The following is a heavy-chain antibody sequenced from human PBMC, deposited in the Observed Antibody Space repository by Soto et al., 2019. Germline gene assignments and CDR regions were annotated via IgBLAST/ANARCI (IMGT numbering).Heavy chain of an antibody. J-gene: IGHJ6*02. CDR2: INPSGGST. V-gene: IGHV1-46*01. CDR3: ARRTRITIFGVVRFPEPYGMDV. D-gene: IGHD3-3*01. Sequence: ASVKVSCKASGYTFASYYMHWVRQAPGQGLEWMGIINPSGGSTSYAQKFQGRVTMTRDTSTSTVYMELSSLRSEDTAVYYCARRTRITIFGVVRFPEPYGMDVWGQ. CDR1: GYTFASYY.